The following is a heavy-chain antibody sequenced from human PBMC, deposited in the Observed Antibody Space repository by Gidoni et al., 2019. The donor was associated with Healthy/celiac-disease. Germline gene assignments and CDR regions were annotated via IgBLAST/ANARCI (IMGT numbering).Heavy chain of an antibody. D-gene: IGHD2-2*01. J-gene: IGHJ6*02. CDR1: GFTFSDYY. CDR3: ARPPVPAALGSFYYYGMDV. CDR2: ISSSGSTI. V-gene: IGHV3-11*01. Sequence: QVQLVESGGGLVKPGWSLRLSCAASGFTFSDYYMRWIRQAPGKGLEWVSYISSSGSTIYYADSVKGRFTISRDNAKNSLYLQMNSLRAEDTAVYYCARPPVPAALGSFYYYGMDVWGQGTTVTVSS.